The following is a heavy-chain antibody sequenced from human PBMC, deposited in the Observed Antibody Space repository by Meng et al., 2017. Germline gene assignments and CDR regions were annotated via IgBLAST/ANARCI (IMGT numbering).Heavy chain of an antibody. CDR3: ARDSCTGGICYRGSFDY. D-gene: IGHD2-15*01. CDR1: GYTFISYA. V-gene: IGHV1-3*01. CDR2: LNAGNGDT. Sequence: QFQVVESGAEVKEPGDSVKVSCKASGYTFISYAMHWVRQAPGQSLEWMGWLNAGNGDTKYSQKFQGRVTITRDSSASTAYMELSSLRSEDTAVYYCARDSCTGGICYRGSFDYWAQGTLVTVSS. J-gene: IGHJ4*02.